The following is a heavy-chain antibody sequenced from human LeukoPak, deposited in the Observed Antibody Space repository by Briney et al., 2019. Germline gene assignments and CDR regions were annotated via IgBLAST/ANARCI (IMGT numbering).Heavy chain of an antibody. Sequence: SETLSLTCTVSGGSISSYYWSWIRQPPGEGLEWIGYIYYSGSTNYNPSLKSRVTISVDTSKNQFSLKLSSVTAADTAVYYCARDSLRGLGYWYFDLWGRGTLVTVSS. CDR1: GGSISSYY. D-gene: IGHD6-19*01. J-gene: IGHJ2*01. CDR2: IYYSGST. V-gene: IGHV4-59*01. CDR3: ARDSLRGLGYWYFDL.